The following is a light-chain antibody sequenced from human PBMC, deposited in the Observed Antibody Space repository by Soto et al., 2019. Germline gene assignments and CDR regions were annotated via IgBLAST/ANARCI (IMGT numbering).Light chain of an antibody. Sequence: IVMTQSPATLSVSPGERATLSCRASQSVSSNLAWYQKKPGQAPRLLIYHASTRATGIPARFSGSGSGTEFTLTISSLQSEDFAIYYCQQYSKWPSCTFGQGTKLEIK. CDR1: QSVSSN. V-gene: IGKV3-15*01. CDR2: HAS. J-gene: IGKJ2*02. CDR3: QQYSKWPSCT.